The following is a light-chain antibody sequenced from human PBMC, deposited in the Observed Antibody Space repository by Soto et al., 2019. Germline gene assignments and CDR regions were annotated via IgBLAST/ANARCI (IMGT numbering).Light chain of an antibody. CDR3: QQYNSYSRT. V-gene: IGKV1-5*03. CDR1: QSISSW. J-gene: IGKJ1*01. CDR2: KAS. Sequence: DIQITQSPSTLSASVGDRVTITCRASQSISSWLAWYQQKPGKAPKLLIYKASSLESGVPSRFSGSGSGTEFTLTISXLQPDDFATYYCQQYNSYSRTFGQGTKV.